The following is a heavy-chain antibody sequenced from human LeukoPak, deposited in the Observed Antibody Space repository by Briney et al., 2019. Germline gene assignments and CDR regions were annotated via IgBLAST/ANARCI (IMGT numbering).Heavy chain of an antibody. CDR1: GGTFSSYA. CDR3: ARTDGQVATMPLYYYYGMDV. V-gene: IGHV1-69*13. J-gene: IGHJ6*04. D-gene: IGHD5-12*01. Sequence: SVKVSCKASGGTFSSYAISWVRQAPGQGLEWMGGIIPIFGTANYAQKFQGRVMITADESTSTAYMELSSLRSEDTAVYYCARTDGQVATMPLYYYYGMDVWGKGTTVTVSS. CDR2: IIPIFGTA.